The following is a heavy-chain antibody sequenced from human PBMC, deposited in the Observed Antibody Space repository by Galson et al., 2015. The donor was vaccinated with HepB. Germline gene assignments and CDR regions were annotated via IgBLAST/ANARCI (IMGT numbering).Heavy chain of an antibody. Sequence: SLRLSCAASGFTFPNFAMSWVRQAPGKGLEWVAGISGSGQSTHYADSEKGRFTISRDNSKNTLYLQMTSLRGEDMALYYCTKDREAPYDFLYYFDYWGQGTLVTVSS. J-gene: IGHJ4*02. CDR2: ISGSGQST. CDR3: TKDREAPYDFLYYFDY. CDR1: GFTFPNFA. V-gene: IGHV3-23*01. D-gene: IGHD3/OR15-3a*01.